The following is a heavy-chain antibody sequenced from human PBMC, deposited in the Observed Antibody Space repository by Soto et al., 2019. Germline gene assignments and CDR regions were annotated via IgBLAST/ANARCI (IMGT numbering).Heavy chain of an antibody. Sequence: GGSLRLSCAASGFTFSSYSMNWVRQAPGKGLEWVSSISSSSYIYYADSVKGRFTISRDNAKNSLYLQMNSLRAEDTAVYYCERGVVPVAIPQAFDPWGQGTMVTVSS. CDR1: GFTFSSYS. D-gene: IGHD2-2*02. V-gene: IGHV3-21*01. CDR3: ERGVVPVAIPQAFDP. J-gene: IGHJ5*02. CDR2: ISSSSYI.